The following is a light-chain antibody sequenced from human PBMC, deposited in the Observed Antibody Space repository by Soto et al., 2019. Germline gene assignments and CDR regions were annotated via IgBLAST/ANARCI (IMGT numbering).Light chain of an antibody. CDR3: QQYDSWPRT. V-gene: IGKV3-15*01. J-gene: IGKJ1*01. CDR2: DSS. CDR1: QSVSSN. Sequence: EIVMTQSPATLSVSPGERATLSCRASQSVSSNLAWYQQKLGQAPRLLIYDSSTRATGIPARFSGSGSGTQFTPTISTLQSEDFAVYYCQQYDSWPRTFGQGTKVDI.